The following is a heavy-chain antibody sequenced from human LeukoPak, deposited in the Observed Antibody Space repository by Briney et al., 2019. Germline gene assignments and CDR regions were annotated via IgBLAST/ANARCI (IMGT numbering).Heavy chain of an antibody. Sequence: PGGSLRLSCAASGFTFSSYGMSWVRQTPGKGLEWVSAISGSGGGTYYADSVKGRFTISRDNAKNSLYLQMNSLRAEDTAVYYCARDSFGLARHWGQGTLVTVSS. CDR2: ISGSGGGT. D-gene: IGHD3-3*01. CDR3: ARDSFGLARH. J-gene: IGHJ4*02. CDR1: GFTFSSYG. V-gene: IGHV3-23*01.